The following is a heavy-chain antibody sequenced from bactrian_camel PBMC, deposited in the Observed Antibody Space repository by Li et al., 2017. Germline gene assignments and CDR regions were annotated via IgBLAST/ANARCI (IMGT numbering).Heavy chain of an antibody. Sequence: HVQLVESGGGSVQPGGSLRLVCTASGYTRFGHSMAWFRQRPGKEREGVAVIDDDGSRTYYADSVKGRFTISQDSALTTVYLQMNALKPEDTAVYYCAADLGWCGSRPLQREFRNWGQGTQVTVS. D-gene: IGHD2*01. CDR1: GYTRFGHS. CDR3: AADLGWCGSRPLQREFRN. CDR2: IDDDGSRT. V-gene: IGHV3S1*01. J-gene: IGHJ4*01.